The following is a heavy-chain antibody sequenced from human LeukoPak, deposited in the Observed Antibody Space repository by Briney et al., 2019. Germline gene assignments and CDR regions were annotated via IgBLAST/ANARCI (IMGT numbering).Heavy chain of an antibody. CDR2: ISSSNYI. J-gene: IGHJ3*02. CDR1: GFTFNRYN. D-gene: IGHD3-10*01. CDR3: AKDLLWFGELFPDAFDI. V-gene: IGHV3-21*01. Sequence: PGGSLRLSCAASGFTFNRYNMNWVRQAPGKGLECVSSISSSNYIYYADSVKGRFTISRDNAKSSLFLQMNNLRAEDTAVYYCAKDLLWFGELFPDAFDIWGQGTMVTVSS.